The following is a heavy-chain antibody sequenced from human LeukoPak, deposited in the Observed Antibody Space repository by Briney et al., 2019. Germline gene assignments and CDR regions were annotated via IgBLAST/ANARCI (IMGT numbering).Heavy chain of an antibody. D-gene: IGHD6-6*01. V-gene: IGHV3-66*02. CDR1: GFTVSSNY. CDR3: ARGSSSSHYYYYYYMDV. Sequence: PGGSLRLSCAASGFTVSSNYMSWVRQAPGKGLEWLSVIYSGGSTYYADSVKGRFTISRDNSKNTLYLQMNSLRAEDTAVYYCARGSSSSHYYYYYYMDVWGKGTTVTVSS. J-gene: IGHJ6*03. CDR2: IYSGGST.